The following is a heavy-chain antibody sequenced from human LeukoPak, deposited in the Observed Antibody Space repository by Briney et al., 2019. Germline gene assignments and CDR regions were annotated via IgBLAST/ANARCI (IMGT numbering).Heavy chain of an antibody. V-gene: IGHV3-23*01. CDR3: ARHPLYSSSWYRDY. Sequence: GGSLRLSCAASGFTFSSYAMSWVRQAPGKGLEWVSAISGGGSTTDYADSVKGRFTISRDNSKNTLYLQMNSLRAEDTAVYYCARHPLYSSSWYRDYWGQGTLVTVSS. J-gene: IGHJ4*02. CDR1: GFTFSSYA. CDR2: ISGGGSTT. D-gene: IGHD6-13*01.